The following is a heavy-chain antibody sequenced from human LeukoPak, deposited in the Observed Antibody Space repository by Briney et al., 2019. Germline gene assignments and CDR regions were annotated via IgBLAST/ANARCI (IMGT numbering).Heavy chain of an antibody. CDR2: ISGSGGST. CDR3: AKGSGLPRNYYGMDV. D-gene: IGHD1-14*01. J-gene: IGHJ6*02. V-gene: IGHV3-23*01. CDR1: GCTFSRYA. Sequence: LRLSCAASGCTFSRYAMSWVRQAPGKGLEWVSAISGSGGSTYYADSVKGRFTISRDNSKNTLYLQMNSLRAEDTAVYYCAKGSGLPRNYYGMDVWGQGTTVTVSS.